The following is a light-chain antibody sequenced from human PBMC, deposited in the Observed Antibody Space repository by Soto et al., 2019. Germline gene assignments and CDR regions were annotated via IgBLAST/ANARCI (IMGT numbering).Light chain of an antibody. Sequence: EIVLTHSPATLSLSPGERATLSCRASQSVSSYLAWYQQKPGQAHRXLIYDASNRATGIPARFSGSVSGTDLTLNLSSLQPEDSETYDCQQYLNVPLTFGQGTRLEN. CDR3: QQYLNVPLT. CDR2: DAS. V-gene: IGKV3-11*01. CDR1: QSVSSY. J-gene: IGKJ5*01.